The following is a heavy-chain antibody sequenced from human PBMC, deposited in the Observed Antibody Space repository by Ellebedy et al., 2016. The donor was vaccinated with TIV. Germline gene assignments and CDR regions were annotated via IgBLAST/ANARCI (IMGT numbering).Heavy chain of an antibody. CDR1: GFIFRTGFTFSSYA. V-gene: IGHV3-30-3*01. J-gene: IGHJ3*02. CDR3: AREVPAGPGAFDI. D-gene: IGHD2-2*01. CDR2: MSSDGSDE. Sequence: GGSLRLSXAAPGFIFRTGFTFSSYAFHWVRQAPGKGLEWVAVMSSDGSDEYYAGSVKGRFTTSSDSSEETLYLQMNSLRDEDTAMYYCAREVPAGPGAFDIWGQGTLVTVSS.